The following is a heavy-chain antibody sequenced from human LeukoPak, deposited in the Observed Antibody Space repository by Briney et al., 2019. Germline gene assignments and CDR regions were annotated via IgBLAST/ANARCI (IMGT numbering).Heavy chain of an antibody. CDR1: GFTFSNYA. D-gene: IGHD3-10*02. CDR3: AKDHGQGNTMFYLDY. Sequence: PGGSLRLSCVASGFTFSNYAMSWVRQAPGKGPEWVSGISGSGGSTYYADSVKGRFTISRDNSKNTLYLQINSLRAEDTAVYYCAKDHGQGNTMFYLDYWGQGTLVTVSS. V-gene: IGHV3-23*01. CDR2: ISGSGGST. J-gene: IGHJ4*02.